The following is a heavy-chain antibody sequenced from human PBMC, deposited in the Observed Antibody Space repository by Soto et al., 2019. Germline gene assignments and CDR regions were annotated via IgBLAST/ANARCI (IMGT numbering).Heavy chain of an antibody. CDR1: GGSISSYY. D-gene: IGHD5-18*01. J-gene: IGHJ4*02. CDR2: IYYSGST. V-gene: IGHV4-59*08. CDR3: ARRYGSCFDS. Sequence: QVQLQESGPGLVKPSETLSLTCTVSGGSISSYYWSWIRQPPGKGLEWIGYIYYSGSTNYNPSLRSRFTISVDTSKNQFSLKLSSVPAADTAVYYCARRYGSCFDSWGQGTLVTVSS.